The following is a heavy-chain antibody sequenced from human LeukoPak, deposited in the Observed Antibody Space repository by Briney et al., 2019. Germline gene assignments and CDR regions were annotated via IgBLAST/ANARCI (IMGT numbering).Heavy chain of an antibody. J-gene: IGHJ4*02. V-gene: IGHV3-7*01. CDR3: ARDGSRGYSYGYSDN. CDR2: INQDASEK. CDR1: GFTFSSYL. Sequence: GGSLRLSCAASGFTFSSYLMNWVRQAPGKGLEWVATINQDASEKYYVDSVKGRFTISRDNAKKSLYLQMNSLRAEDTAIYYCARDGSRGYSYGYSDNWGQGTLDTVSS. D-gene: IGHD5-18*01.